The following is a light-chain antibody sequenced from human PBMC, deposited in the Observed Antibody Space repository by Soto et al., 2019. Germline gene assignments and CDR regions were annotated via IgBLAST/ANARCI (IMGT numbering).Light chain of an antibody. CDR3: SSYTSSSTRGYFYV. CDR1: SSDGGGYNY. V-gene: IGLV2-14*01. CDR2: EVS. J-gene: IGLJ1*01. Sequence: QSVLTQPASVSGSPGQSITISCTGTSSDGGGYNYVSWYQQHPGKAPKLMIYEVSNRPSGVSNRFSGSKSGNTASLTISGLQAEDEADYYCSSYTSSSTRGYFYVFGTGTKLTVL.